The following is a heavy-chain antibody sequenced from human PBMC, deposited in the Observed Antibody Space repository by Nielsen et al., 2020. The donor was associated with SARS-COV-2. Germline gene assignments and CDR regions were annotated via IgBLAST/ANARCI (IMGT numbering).Heavy chain of an antibody. Sequence: ASVKVSCKASGYTFTSYAMNWVRQAPGQGLEWMGWISAYNGNTNYAQKLQGRVTMTTDTSTSTAYMELRSLRSDDTAVYYCAREWDSGYVWGYYYGMDVWGQGTTVTVSS. V-gene: IGHV1-18*01. CDR2: ISAYNGNT. CDR1: GYTFTSYA. CDR3: AREWDSGYVWGYYYGMDV. D-gene: IGHD5-12*01. J-gene: IGHJ6*02.